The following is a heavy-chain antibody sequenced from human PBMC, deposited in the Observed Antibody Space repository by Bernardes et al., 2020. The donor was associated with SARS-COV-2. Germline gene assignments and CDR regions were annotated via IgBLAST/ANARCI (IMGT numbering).Heavy chain of an antibody. Sequence: GGSLRLSCAASGFTFSRHGFHWVRQAPGRGLEWVAAISDTGMHKHYGDFVKGRFTISRDNSKLYLQMNSLRVDVTAVYFCARWDGSGTKYLGYWGQGTPVTVSS. J-gene: IGHJ4*02. CDR1: GFTFSRHG. CDR3: ARWDGSGTKYLGY. D-gene: IGHD3-10*01. CDR2: ISDTGMHK. V-gene: IGHV3-33*01.